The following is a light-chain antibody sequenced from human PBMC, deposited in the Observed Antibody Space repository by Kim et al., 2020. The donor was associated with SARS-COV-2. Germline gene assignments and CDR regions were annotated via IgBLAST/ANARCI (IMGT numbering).Light chain of an antibody. CDR2: GKN. CDR1: SLRSYY. V-gene: IGLV3-19*01. CDR3: NSRGSNDNVL. Sequence: SSELTQDPAVYVALGQTVRITCQGDSLRSYYATWYQQKPGQAPIVVIYGKNNRPSGIPDRFSGSSSGDTASLTITGTQAGDEADYYCNSRGSNDNVLFGGGTQLTVL. J-gene: IGLJ2*01.